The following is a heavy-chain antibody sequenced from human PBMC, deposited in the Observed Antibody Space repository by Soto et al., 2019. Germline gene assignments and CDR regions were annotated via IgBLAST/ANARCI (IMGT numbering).Heavy chain of an antibody. CDR2: IWYDGSNK. Sequence: GGSLRLSCAASGFTFSSYGMHWVRQAPGKGLEWVAVIWYDGSNKYYADSVKGRFTISRDNSKNTLYLQMNSLRAEDTAVYYCAREGHYFFSGSYKPYYIDFWGQGTLVTVAS. V-gene: IGHV3-33*01. CDR3: AREGHYFFSGSYKPYYIDF. J-gene: IGHJ4*02. D-gene: IGHD3-10*01. CDR1: GFTFSSYG.